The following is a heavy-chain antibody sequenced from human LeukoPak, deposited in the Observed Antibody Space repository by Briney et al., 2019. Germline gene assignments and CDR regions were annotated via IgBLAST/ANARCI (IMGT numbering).Heavy chain of an antibody. CDR2: IIPIFGTA. CDR3: ARDSPYDSSGYERHYYYMDV. V-gene: IGHV1-69*13. Sequence: SVKVSCKASGGTFSSYAISWVRQAPGQGLEWMGGIIPIFGTANYAQKFQGRVTITADESTSTAYMELSSLRSEDTAVYYCARDSPYDSSGYERHYYYMDVWGKGTTVTVSS. J-gene: IGHJ6*03. CDR1: GGTFSSYA. D-gene: IGHD3-22*01.